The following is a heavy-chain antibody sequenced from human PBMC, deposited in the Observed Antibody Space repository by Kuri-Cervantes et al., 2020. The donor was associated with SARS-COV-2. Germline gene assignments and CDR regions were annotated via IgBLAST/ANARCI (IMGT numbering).Heavy chain of an antibody. CDR2: IKQDGSEK. V-gene: IGHV3-7*01. J-gene: IGHJ6*03. Sequence: GGSLRLSCAASGFTFSGYWMSWVRQAPGKGLEWVANIKQDGSEKYYVDSVKGRFTISRDNAKNSLYLQMNSLRAEDTAVYYCARFSGSSSWYPGRYYYYMDVWGKGTTVTVSS. CDR1: GFTFSGYW. D-gene: IGHD6-13*01. CDR3: ARFSGSSSWYPGRYYYYMDV.